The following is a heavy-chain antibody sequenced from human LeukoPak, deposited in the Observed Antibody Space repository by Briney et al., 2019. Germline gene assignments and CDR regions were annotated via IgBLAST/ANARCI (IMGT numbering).Heavy chain of an antibody. CDR3: ARDRAGDYYYYGMDV. Sequence: ASVKVSCKASGYTFTSYDINWVRQATGQGLEWMGWMNPNSGNTGYAQKFQGRVTMTRNTSISTAYMELSSLRSEDTAVYYCARDRAGDYYYYGMDVWGQGTTVTVSS. CDR2: MNPNSGNT. CDR1: GYTFTSYD. J-gene: IGHJ6*02. D-gene: IGHD6-19*01. V-gene: IGHV1-8*01.